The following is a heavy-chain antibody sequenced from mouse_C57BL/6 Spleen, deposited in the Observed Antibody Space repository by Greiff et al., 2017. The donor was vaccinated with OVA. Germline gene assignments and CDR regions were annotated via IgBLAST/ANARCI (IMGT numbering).Heavy chain of an antibody. CDR3: ARGVPYGNYFDY. D-gene: IGHD2-1*01. J-gene: IGHJ2*01. V-gene: IGHV5-17*01. CDR1: GFTFSDYG. CDR2: ISSGSSTI. Sequence: EVKVVESGGGLVKPGGSLKLSCAASGFTFSDYGMHWVRQAPEKGLEWVAYISSGSSTIYYADTVKGRFTISRDNAKNTLFLQMTSLRSEDTAMYYCARGVPYGNYFDYWGQGTTLTVSS.